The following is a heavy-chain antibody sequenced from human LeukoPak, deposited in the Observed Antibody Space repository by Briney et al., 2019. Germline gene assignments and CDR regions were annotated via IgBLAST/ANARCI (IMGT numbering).Heavy chain of an antibody. D-gene: IGHD3-10*01. CDR1: GGSLSSGGYY. CDR3: ARHAPYYGSGSHFDY. V-gene: IGHV4-61*02. CDR2: IYTNGNT. Sequence: SQTLSLTCTVSGGSLSSGGYYWSWIRQPAGKGLEWIGRIYTNGNTNYNPSLKSRVTISVDTSKNQFSLKLSSVTAADTAVYYCARHAPYYGSGSHFDYWGQGTLVTVSS. J-gene: IGHJ4*02.